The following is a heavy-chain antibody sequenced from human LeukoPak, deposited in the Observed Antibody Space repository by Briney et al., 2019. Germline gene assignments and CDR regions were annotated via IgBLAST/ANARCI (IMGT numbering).Heavy chain of an antibody. Sequence: ASVKVSCKASGYTFTGYYMHWVRQAPGQGLEWMGWINPNSGGTNYAQKLQGRVTMTTDTSTSTAYMELRSLRSDDTAVYYCARDVGSSGWYSGYYYYGMDVWGQGTTVTVSS. CDR3: ARDVGSSGWYSGYYYYGMDV. V-gene: IGHV1-2*02. J-gene: IGHJ6*02. D-gene: IGHD6-19*01. CDR1: GYTFTGYY. CDR2: INPNSGGT.